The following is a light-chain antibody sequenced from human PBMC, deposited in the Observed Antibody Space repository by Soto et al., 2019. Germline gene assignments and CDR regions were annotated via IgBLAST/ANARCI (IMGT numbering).Light chain of an antibody. CDR2: GVR. V-gene: IGLV2-14*01. Sequence: QSALTQPASVSGSPGHSITISCTGTNSDIGAYNFVSWYQQHPGKAPKLLIYGVRTRPSGISYRFSGAKSANTASLTISGLQPEDEADYYCSSYTSSSTVVFGGGTKLTVL. J-gene: IGLJ2*01. CDR1: NSDIGAYNF. CDR3: SSYTSSSTVV.